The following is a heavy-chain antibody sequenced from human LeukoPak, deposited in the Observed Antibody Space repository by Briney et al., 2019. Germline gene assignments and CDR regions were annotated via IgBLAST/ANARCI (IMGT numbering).Heavy chain of an antibody. V-gene: IGHV4-34*01. CDR3: ARDVDTATDQINDY. D-gene: IGHD5-18*01. CDR1: GGSFSGYY. CDR2: INHSGST. J-gene: IGHJ4*02. Sequence: SEALSLTCAVYGGSFSGYYWSWIRQPPGKGLEWIGEINHSGSTNYNPSLKSRVTISVDTSKNQFSLKLSSVTAADTAVYYCARDVDTATDQINDYWGQGTLVTVSS.